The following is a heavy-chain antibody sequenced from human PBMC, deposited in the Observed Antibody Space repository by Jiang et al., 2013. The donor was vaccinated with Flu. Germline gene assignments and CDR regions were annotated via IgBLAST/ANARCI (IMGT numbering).Heavy chain of an antibody. CDR3: ARFPGVRYYYDSSGYTHYGMDV. D-gene: IGHD3-22*01. V-gene: IGHV4-59*01. CDR2: IYYSGST. CDR1: GGSISSYY. Sequence: PGLVKPSETLSLTCTVSGGSISSYYWSWIRQPPGKGLEWIGYIYYSGSTNYNPSLKSRVTISVDTSKNQFSLKLSSVTAADTAVYYCARFPGVRYYYDSSGYTHYGMDVWGQGTTVTVSS. J-gene: IGHJ6*02.